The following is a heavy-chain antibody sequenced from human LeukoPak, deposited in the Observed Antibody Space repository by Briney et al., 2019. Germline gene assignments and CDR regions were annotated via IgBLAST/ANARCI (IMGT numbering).Heavy chain of an antibody. Sequence: PSETLSLTCTVSGGSISSSSYYWGWIRQPPGKGLEWIGSIYYSGSTYYNPSLKSRVTISVDTSKNQFSLKLSSVTAADTAVYYCARGYSYGYSRDYYFDYWGQGTLVTVSS. D-gene: IGHD5-18*01. CDR2: IYYSGST. V-gene: IGHV4-39*07. J-gene: IGHJ4*02. CDR1: GGSISSSSYY. CDR3: ARGYSYGYSRDYYFDY.